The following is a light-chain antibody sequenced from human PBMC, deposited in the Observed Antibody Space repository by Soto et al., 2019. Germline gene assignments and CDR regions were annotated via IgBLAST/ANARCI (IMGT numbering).Light chain of an antibody. Sequence: DIQMTQSPSSLSASVGDRVTITCRASQSISSYLNWYQQKPGKAPKLLIYDASSFQSRVPSRFSGSGSGTDFALTISSLQPEDFATYYGQQSYSTPPTFGGGTKVEIK. CDR3: QQSYSTPPT. CDR2: DAS. CDR1: QSISSY. V-gene: IGKV1-39*01. J-gene: IGKJ4*01.